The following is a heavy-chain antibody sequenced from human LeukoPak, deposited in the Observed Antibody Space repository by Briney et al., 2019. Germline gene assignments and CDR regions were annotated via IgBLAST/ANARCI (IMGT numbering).Heavy chain of an antibody. CDR3: ARGATNARSDNIGYDYYYYHVGV. V-gene: IGHV4-38-2*01. Sequence: SETLSLTCGVSGYSISSGYHWGWIRQPPGKGLEWIGSIYHTGNTYYNPSLKSRVTISVNTSKNQFSLKLCSVTATDTAVYYCARGATNARSDNIGYDYYYYHVGVWGKGTTVTVSS. J-gene: IGHJ6*03. D-gene: IGHD3-22*01. CDR1: GYSISSGYH. CDR2: IYHTGNT.